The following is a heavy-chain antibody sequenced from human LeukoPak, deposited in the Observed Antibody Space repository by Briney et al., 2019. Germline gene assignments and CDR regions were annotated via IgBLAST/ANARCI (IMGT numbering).Heavy chain of an antibody. D-gene: IGHD1-26*01. Sequence: SETLSLTCTVSGGSISSGDYYWSWIRQPPGKGLEWIGEINHSGSTNYNPSLKSRVTMSVDTSKNQFSLKLSSVTAADTAVYYCARGQWEPNWFDPWGQGTLVTVSS. CDR1: GGSISSGDYY. J-gene: IGHJ5*02. CDR3: ARGQWEPNWFDP. V-gene: IGHV4-61*08. CDR2: INHSGST.